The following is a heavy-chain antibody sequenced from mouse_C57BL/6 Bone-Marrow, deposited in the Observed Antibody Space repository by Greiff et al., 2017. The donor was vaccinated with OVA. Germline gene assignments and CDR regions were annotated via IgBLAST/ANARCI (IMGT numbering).Heavy chain of an antibody. D-gene: IGHD1-1*01. CDR2: INPNYGGT. CDR3: ARCTVVAPGY. J-gene: IGHJ2*01. CDR1: GYTFTDYY. V-gene: IGHV1-26*01. Sequence: VQLQQSGPELVKPGASVKISCKASGYTFTDYYMNWVKQSNGKSLEWIGDINPNYGGTSYNQKFKGKATLTVDKSSSTAYMELRSLTSEDSAVYYCARCTVVAPGYWGQGTTLTVSS.